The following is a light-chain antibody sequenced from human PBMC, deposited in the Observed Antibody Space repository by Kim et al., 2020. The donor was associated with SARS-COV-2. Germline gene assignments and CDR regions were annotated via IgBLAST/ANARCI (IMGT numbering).Light chain of an antibody. V-gene: IGLV3-19*01. CDR1: SLRGYY. Sequence: AWGQTVTITCQGESLRGYYASWFRQKSGQAPILVIYGDKNRPSGIPDRFSGSGSGNTASLTITGAQAEDEADYYCNSRDSSGNHVLFGGGTQLTVL. CDR3: NSRDSSGNHVL. CDR2: GDK. J-gene: IGLJ3*02.